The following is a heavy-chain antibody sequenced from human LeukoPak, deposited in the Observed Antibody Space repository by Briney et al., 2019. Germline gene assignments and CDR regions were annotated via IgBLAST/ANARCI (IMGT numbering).Heavy chain of an antibody. CDR2: IYYSGST. Sequence: PSQTLSLTCTVSGGSISSGGYYWSWIRQHPGKGLEWIGYIYYSGSTYYNPSLKSRVTISVVTSKNQFSLKLSSVTAADTAVYYCARDYGGNNWFDPWGQGTLVTVSS. CDR3: ARDYGGNNWFDP. D-gene: IGHD4-23*01. V-gene: IGHV4-31*03. J-gene: IGHJ5*02. CDR1: GGSISSGGYY.